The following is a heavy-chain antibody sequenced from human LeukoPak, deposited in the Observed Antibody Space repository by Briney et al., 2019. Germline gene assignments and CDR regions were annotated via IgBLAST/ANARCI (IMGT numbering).Heavy chain of an antibody. CDR2: INHSGST. CDR3: ARSLRRWLQFYYFDY. Sequence: SETLSLTCAVYGGSFSGYYWSWIRQPPGKGLEWIGEINHSGSTNYNPSLKSRVTISVDTSKNQFSLKLSSVTAADTAVYYCARSLRRWLQFYYFDYWGQGTLVTVSS. D-gene: IGHD5-24*01. V-gene: IGHV4-34*01. CDR1: GGSFSGYY. J-gene: IGHJ4*02.